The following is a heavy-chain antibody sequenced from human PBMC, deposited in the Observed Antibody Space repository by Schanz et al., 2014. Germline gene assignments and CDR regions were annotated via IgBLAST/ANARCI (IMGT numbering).Heavy chain of an antibody. V-gene: IGHV1-46*01. CDR2: INPSGGST. J-gene: IGHJ6*03. CDR1: GGTFSSDT. D-gene: IGHD3-10*01. Sequence: QVHLVQSGAEVKKPGSSVKVSCKASGGTFSSDTFSWVRQAPGQGLEWMGMINPSGGSTTYAQKFQGRVTMTRDTSTSTVYMELSSLRSEDTAVYYCARVSMEFERGKSYYYYMDVWGRGTTVTVSS. CDR3: ARVSMEFERGKSYYYYMDV.